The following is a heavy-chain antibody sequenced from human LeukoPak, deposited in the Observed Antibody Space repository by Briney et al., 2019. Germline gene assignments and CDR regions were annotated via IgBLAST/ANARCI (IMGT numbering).Heavy chain of an antibody. CDR3: AKEVIEKEYYFDY. Sequence: GGSLRLSCAASGFTFSSYGMHWVRQAPGKGLEWVAFIRYDGSNKYYADSVKGRFTISRGNSKNTLYLQMNSLRAEDTAVYYCAKEVIEKEYYFDYWGQGTLVTVSS. V-gene: IGHV3-30*02. J-gene: IGHJ4*02. D-gene: IGHD2-21*01. CDR1: GFTFSSYG. CDR2: IRYDGSNK.